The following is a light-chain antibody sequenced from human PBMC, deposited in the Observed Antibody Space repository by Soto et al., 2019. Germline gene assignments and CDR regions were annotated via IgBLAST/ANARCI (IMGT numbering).Light chain of an antibody. CDR3: AAWDDSLNVV. CDR2: SNR. Sequence: QPVLTQPPSVSGAPGQRVTISCSGSSSNIGSSSVNWYQQLPGTAPKLLIYSNRQRPSGVPDRFSGSKSGTSASLAISGLQSEDEADYYCAAWDDSLNVVFGGGTKVTVL. J-gene: IGLJ2*01. V-gene: IGLV1-44*01. CDR1: SSNIGSSS.